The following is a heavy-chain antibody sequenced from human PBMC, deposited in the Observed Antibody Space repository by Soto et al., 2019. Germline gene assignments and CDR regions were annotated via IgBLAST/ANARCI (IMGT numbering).Heavy chain of an antibody. Sequence: PSETVSRTCAVSGYSISSGCYWGWIRQPPGKGLEGSGSISHSGSTYYNPSLKSRVTISVDTSKKQFSPKLTSVTAADTAVYYCARLTAWGDSSGTFDLWAQGTLVTVSS. J-gene: IGHJ4*02. CDR2: ISHSGST. CDR3: ARLTAWGDSSGTFDL. D-gene: IGHD6-13*01. V-gene: IGHV4-38-2*01. CDR1: GYSISSGCY.